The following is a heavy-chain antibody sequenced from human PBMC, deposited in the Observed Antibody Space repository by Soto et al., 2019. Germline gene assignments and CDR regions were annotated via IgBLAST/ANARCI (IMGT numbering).Heavy chain of an antibody. CDR1: GGSISSGGYY. CDR2: IYYSGST. Sequence: PSETLSLTCTVSGGSISSGGYYWSWIRQHPGKGLEWIGYIYYSGSTYYNPSLKSRVTISVDTSKNQFSLKLSSVTAADTAVYYCARGPPRDPFWSGYYGPPDYWGQGTLVTVSS. V-gene: IGHV4-31*03. J-gene: IGHJ4*02. CDR3: ARGPPRDPFWSGYYGPPDY. D-gene: IGHD3-3*01.